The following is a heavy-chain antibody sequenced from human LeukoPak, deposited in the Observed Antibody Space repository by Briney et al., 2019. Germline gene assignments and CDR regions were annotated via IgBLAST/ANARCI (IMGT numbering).Heavy chain of an antibody. CDR2: IYSGGST. CDR3: AKTTYASNSSGWYNHFDY. Sequence: GGSLRLSCAASGFTVSSNYMTWVRQAPGKGLEWVSVIYSGGSTYYADSVKGRFTISRDNSKNTLYLQMNNLRAEDTAVYYCAKTTYASNSSGWYNHFDYWGQGTLVTVSS. V-gene: IGHV3-53*01. D-gene: IGHD6-19*01. CDR1: GFTVSSNY. J-gene: IGHJ4*02.